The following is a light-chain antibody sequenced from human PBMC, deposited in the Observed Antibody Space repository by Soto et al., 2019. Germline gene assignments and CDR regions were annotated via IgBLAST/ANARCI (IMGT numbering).Light chain of an antibody. CDR2: EVN. V-gene: IGLV2-18*01. CDR3: SLYTSCSTVA. Sequence: QSVLTQPPSVSASPGQSVTIPCTANSSDVGAYNRVSWYQQYPGTPPKLMISEVNNRPSGVPDRFSGSKSGNTASLTISGLQADDEAYYYCSLYTSCSTVAFGGGTKVTVL. J-gene: IGLJ2*01. CDR1: SSDVGAYNR.